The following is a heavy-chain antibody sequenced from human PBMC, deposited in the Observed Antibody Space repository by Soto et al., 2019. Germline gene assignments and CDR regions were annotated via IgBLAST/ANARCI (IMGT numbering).Heavy chain of an antibody. V-gene: IGHV3-23*01. CDR2: MSGSGGST. Sequence: LSRGAGRSYFTSYAPSQVRPAPTKGLEGDSAMSGSGGSTYYADSVKGRFTISRDNSKNTLYLQMNSLRAEDTAVYYCAKIGFPNVVVVVRAFFAYWGQGTLVTVSS. CDR3: AKIGFPNVVVVVRAFFAY. CDR1: RSYFTSYA. J-gene: IGHJ4*02. D-gene: IGHD2-15*01.